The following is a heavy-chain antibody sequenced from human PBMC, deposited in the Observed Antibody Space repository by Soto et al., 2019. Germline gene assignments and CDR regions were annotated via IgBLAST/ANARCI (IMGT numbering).Heavy chain of an antibody. CDR1: GFTFSSSA. D-gene: IGHD3-16*01. CDR3: VSWVSDHFDY. Sequence: GGSLRLSCAASGFTFSSSAMSWVRQAPGTGLEWVSTINPTGANTHYADSAKGCFTISRDNSRNTVDLQMNSLRAADTALYYCVSWVSDHFDYWGQGTPVTVSS. J-gene: IGHJ4*02. V-gene: IGHV3-23*01. CDR2: INPTGANT.